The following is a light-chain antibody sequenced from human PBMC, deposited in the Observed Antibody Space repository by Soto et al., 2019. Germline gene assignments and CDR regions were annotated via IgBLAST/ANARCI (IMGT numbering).Light chain of an antibody. CDR2: GNN. CDR3: QSYVSNLSARYV. J-gene: IGLJ1*01. Sequence: QSVLTQPPSVSGAPGQRVTISCTGSSSNIGADYDVHWYQQRPGTAPKLLIFGNNNRPSGVPDRFSGSKSGTSASLAITGLQAEDEGDYPCQSYVSNLSARYVFGTGTKVTVL. CDR1: SSNIGADYD. V-gene: IGLV1-40*01.